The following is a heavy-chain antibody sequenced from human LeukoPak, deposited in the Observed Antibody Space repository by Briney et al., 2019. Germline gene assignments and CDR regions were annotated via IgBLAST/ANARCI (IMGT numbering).Heavy chain of an antibody. CDR3: ASGRIRWYDAFDI. CDR2: TNPNNHKT. CDR1: GYIFTSYD. Sequence: ASVKVSCTASGYIFTSYDINWVRQAPGQGLEWMGWTNPNNHKTGYAQKFQGRVTMTMDPSINTAYMELSSLRSEDTAVYFCASGRIRWYDAFDIWGQGTMVIVSS. D-gene: IGHD5-24*01. J-gene: IGHJ3*02. V-gene: IGHV1-8*01.